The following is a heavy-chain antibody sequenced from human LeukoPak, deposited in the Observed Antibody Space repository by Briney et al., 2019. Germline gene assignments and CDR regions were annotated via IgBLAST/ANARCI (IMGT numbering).Heavy chain of an antibody. CDR1: GYTLTELS. CDR2: FDPEDGET. V-gene: IGHV1-24*01. CDR3: AREKATGTYNWFDP. D-gene: IGHD1-1*01. Sequence: ASVKVSCKVSGYTLTELSMHWVRQAPGKGLEWMGGFDPEDGETIYAQKFQRRVTMTEDTSTDTAYMELSSLRSEDTAVYYCAREKATGTYNWFDPWGQGTLVTVSS. J-gene: IGHJ5*02.